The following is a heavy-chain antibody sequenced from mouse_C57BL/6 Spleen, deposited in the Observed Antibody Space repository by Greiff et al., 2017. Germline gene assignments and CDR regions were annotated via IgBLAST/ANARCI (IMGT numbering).Heavy chain of an antibody. V-gene: IGHV5-4*03. CDR3: ASTVRENYFDY. J-gene: IGHJ2*01. Sequence: EVKLVESGGGLVKPGGSRKLSCAASGFPFSSYAMSWVRQTPEKRLEWVATISDGGSYTSYPDNVKGRFTISRDNAKNNLYLQMSHLKSEDTAMYYCASTVRENYFDYWGQGTTLTVSS. CDR1: GFPFSSYA. D-gene: IGHD1-1*01. CDR2: ISDGGSYT.